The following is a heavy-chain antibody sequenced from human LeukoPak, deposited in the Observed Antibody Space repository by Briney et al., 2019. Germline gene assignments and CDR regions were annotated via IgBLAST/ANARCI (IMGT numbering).Heavy chain of an antibody. V-gene: IGHV3-30*18. D-gene: IGHD3-10*01. Sequence: GGSLRLSCAASGFTFSSYGMHWVRQAPGKGLEWVAVISYDGSNKYYADSVKGRFTISRDNSKNTLYLQMNSLRAEDTAVYYCAKDRMVRGVVYYFDYWGQGTLVTVSS. J-gene: IGHJ4*02. CDR3: AKDRMVRGVVYYFDY. CDR1: GFTFSSYG. CDR2: ISYDGSNK.